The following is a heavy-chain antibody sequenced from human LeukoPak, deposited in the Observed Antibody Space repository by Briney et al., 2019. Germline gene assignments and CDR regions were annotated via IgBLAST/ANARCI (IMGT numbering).Heavy chain of an antibody. D-gene: IGHD2-2*01. CDR2: ISSSSSTI. CDR1: GFTFSSYS. V-gene: IGHV3-48*01. Sequence: GGSLRLSCAASGFTFSSYSMNWVRQAPGKGLEWVSYISSSSSTIYYADSVKGRFTISRDNSENTLYLQMNNLRADDTAMYYCAKDTGFCTANSCFYDALDVWGRGTMVTVSS. CDR3: AKDTGFCTANSCFYDALDV. J-gene: IGHJ3*01.